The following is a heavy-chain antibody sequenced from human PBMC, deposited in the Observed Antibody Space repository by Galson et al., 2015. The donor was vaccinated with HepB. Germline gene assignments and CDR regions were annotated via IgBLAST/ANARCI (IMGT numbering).Heavy chain of an antibody. D-gene: IGHD3-10*01. J-gene: IGHJ4*02. CDR2: ISAYNGNT. Sequence: SVKVSCKASGYTFTSYGISWVRQAPGQGLEWMGWISAYNGNTNYAQKLQGRVTITADKSTSTAYMELSSLGSEDTAVYYCARGGRGSYYNFDYWGQGTLVTVSS. V-gene: IGHV1-18*01. CDR3: ARGGRGSYYNFDY. CDR1: GYTFTSYG.